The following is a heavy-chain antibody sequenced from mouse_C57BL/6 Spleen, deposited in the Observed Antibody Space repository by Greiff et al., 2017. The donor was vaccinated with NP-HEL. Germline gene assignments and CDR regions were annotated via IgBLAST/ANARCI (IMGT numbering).Heavy chain of an antibody. Sequence: EVMMVESEGGLVQPGSSMKLSCTASGFTFSDYYMAWVRQVPEKGLEWVANINYDGSSTYYLDSLKSRFIISRDNAKNILYLQMSSLKSEDTATYYCARARVDGYYHWYFDVWGTGTTVTVSS. V-gene: IGHV5-16*01. CDR2: INYDGSST. CDR3: ARARVDGYYHWYFDV. D-gene: IGHD2-3*01. J-gene: IGHJ1*03. CDR1: GFTFSDYY.